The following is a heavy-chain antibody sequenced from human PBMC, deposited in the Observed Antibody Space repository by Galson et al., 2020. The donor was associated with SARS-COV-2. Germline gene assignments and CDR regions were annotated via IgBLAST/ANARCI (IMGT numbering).Heavy chain of an antibody. J-gene: IGHJ4*02. CDR2: IHNTGST. Sequence: GGSLRLSCAGSGFSVSSNYMNWVRQAPGKGLEWVSAIHNTGSTYYADSVKGRFTISRDTSKNTLYLQMNSLRVEDTAVYYCTRDCCSGSYYGYWGRGTLVTVSS. CDR1: GFSVSSNY. V-gene: IGHV3-66*03. CDR3: TRDCCSGSYYGY. D-gene: IGHD1-26*01.